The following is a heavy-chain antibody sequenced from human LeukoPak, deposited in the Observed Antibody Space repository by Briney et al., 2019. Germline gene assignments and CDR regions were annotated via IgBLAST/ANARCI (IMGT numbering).Heavy chain of an antibody. CDR1: GGSFSGYY. J-gene: IGHJ4*02. D-gene: IGHD2-15*01. V-gene: IGHV4-34*01. CDR3: ARARGIVVVVAEDCYFDY. Sequence: SETLSLTCAVYGGSFSGYYWSWIRQPPGKGLEWIGEINHSGSTNYNPSLKSRVTISVDTSQNQFSLKLSSVTAADTAVYYCARARGIVVVVAEDCYFDYWGQGTLVAVSS. CDR2: INHSGST.